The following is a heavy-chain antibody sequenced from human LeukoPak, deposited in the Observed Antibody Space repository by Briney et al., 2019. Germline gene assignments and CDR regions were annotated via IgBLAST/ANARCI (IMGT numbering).Heavy chain of an antibody. Sequence: GGSLRLSCAASGFTFDDYAMHWVRQAPGKGLEWVSGISWNSDSIVYADSVKGRFIMSRDNAKNSLYLQMNSLRAEDMALYYFAKGYVRRGRSNYFDYWGQGTLVTVSS. CDR1: GFTFDDYA. V-gene: IGHV3-9*03. CDR3: AKGYVRRGRSNYFDY. D-gene: IGHD6-19*01. CDR2: ISWNSDSI. J-gene: IGHJ4*02.